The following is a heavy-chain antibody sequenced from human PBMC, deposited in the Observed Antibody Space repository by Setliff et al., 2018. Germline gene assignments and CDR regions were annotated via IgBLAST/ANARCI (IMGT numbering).Heavy chain of an antibody. V-gene: IGHV4-30-4*08. J-gene: IGHJ3*01. Sequence: ASETLSLTCTVSGDSISSGDYFWSWIRQPPGKGLEWIAYIYHSGSAYYNPSLKSRVTMSVDTPKNQFSLHLTSVTAADTAVYYCAREVGTSTSSDAFDVWGQGMMVTVSS. CDR3: AREVGTSTSSDAFDV. CDR1: GDSISSGDYF. CDR2: IYHSGSA. D-gene: IGHD1-26*01.